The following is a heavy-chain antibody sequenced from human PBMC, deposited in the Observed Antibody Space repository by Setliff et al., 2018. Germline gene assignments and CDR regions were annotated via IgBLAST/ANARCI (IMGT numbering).Heavy chain of an antibody. CDR1: GYSISSGYY. CDR3: ASSPTLGGVIVDY. D-gene: IGHD3-16*02. Sequence: KSSETLSLTCAVSGYSISSGYYWGWIRQPPGKGLEWIGSIYTSGSTNYNPSLKSRVTISVDTSKNQFSLKLSSVTAADTAVYYCASSPTLGGVIVDYWGQGTLVTVSS. V-gene: IGHV4-38-2*01. J-gene: IGHJ4*02. CDR2: IYTSGST.